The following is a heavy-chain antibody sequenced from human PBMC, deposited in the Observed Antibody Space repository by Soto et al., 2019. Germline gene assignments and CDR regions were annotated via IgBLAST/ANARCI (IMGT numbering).Heavy chain of an antibody. CDR3: ARGSSSPGYFDL. D-gene: IGHD6-6*01. V-gene: IGHV3-33*01. Sequence: ESGGGVVQPGRSLRLACAACGFTFSSYGMHWVRQAPGKGLEWVAVIWYDGSNKYYADSVKGRFTISRDNSKNTLYLQMNSLRAEDTAVYYCARGSSSPGYFDLWGRGTLVTVSS. J-gene: IGHJ2*01. CDR2: IWYDGSNK. CDR1: GFTFSSYG.